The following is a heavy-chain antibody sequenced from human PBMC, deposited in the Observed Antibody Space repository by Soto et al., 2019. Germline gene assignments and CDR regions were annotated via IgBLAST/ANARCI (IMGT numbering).Heavy chain of an antibody. CDR1: GFKFNYYA. CDR2: ISATSAKI. D-gene: IGHD3-16*01. V-gene: IGHV3-48*02. Sequence: EVQLVESGGGLVQPGGSLRLSCAASGFKFNYYAMNWVRQVPGKGLEWVSYISATSAKIDYADSVKGRFTISRDNARNSLYLQMNSLRDEDTAVYHCVAHSSYGSHWVSHFDQWGRGTLVTVSS. CDR3: VAHSSYGSHWVSHFDQ. J-gene: IGHJ4*02.